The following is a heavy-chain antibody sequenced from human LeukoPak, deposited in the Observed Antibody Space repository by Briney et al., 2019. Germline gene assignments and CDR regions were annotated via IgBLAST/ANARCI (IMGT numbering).Heavy chain of an antibody. V-gene: IGHV4-59*05. CDR3: ASVPNIAVARPFVY. Sequence: GSLRLSCAASGFTVSSNYMSWVRQAPGKGLEWIGSIYYSGSTYYNPSLKSRVTISVDTSKNQFSLKLSSVTAADTAVYYCASVPNIAVARPFVYWGQGTLVTVSS. J-gene: IGHJ4*02. CDR1: GFTVSSNY. CDR2: IYYSGST. D-gene: IGHD6-19*01.